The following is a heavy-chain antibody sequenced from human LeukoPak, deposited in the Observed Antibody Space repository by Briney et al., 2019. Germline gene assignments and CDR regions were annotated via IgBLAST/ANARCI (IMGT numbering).Heavy chain of an antibody. D-gene: IGHD2-21*01. CDR2: IYYNGDT. Sequence: SETLSLTCIVSGGSISGYHWGWVRQPPGKGLEYISFIYYNGDTNYNPSLKSRVTMSVDTSKNQFSLKLSSVTAADTAVYYCARLGDCGHDCYSHDYRGQGTLVTVSS. J-gene: IGHJ4*02. V-gene: IGHV4-59*08. CDR3: ARLGDCGHDCYSHDY. CDR1: GGSISGYH.